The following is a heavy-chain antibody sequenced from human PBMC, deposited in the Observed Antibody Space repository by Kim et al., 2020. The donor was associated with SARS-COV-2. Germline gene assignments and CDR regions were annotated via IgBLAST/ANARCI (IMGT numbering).Heavy chain of an antibody. CDR3: ARWIAAAGSIWFDP. CDR1: GFTFDDYG. CDR2: INWNGGST. Sequence: GGSLRLSCAASGFTFDDYGMSWVRQAPGKGLEWVSGINWNGGSTGYADSVKGRFTISRDNAKNSLYLQMNSLRAEDTALYHCARWIAAAGSIWFDPWGQGTLVTVSS. D-gene: IGHD6-13*01. V-gene: IGHV3-20*01. J-gene: IGHJ5*02.